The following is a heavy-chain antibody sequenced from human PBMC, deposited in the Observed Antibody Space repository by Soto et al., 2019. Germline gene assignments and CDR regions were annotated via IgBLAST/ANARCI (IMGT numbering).Heavy chain of an antibody. CDR1: GDYIHVGGYY. V-gene: IGHV4-31*03. CDR2: IYYTGKT. Sequence: QVQLQESGPGLVKPSQTLSLTCSVSGDYIHVGGYYWTWIRQRPGKGLEWMGYIYYTGKTYYNPSLEIRLTMSVDRSKNHFSLRLTSVPAADTAVYFCGRDLTSNANCIDPWGQGTLVTVSS. CDR3: GRDLTSNANCIDP. J-gene: IGHJ5*02. D-gene: IGHD2-2*01.